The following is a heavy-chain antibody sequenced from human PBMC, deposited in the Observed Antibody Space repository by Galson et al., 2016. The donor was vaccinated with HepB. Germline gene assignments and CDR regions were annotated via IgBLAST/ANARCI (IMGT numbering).Heavy chain of an antibody. J-gene: IGHJ6*04. Sequence: SLRLSCAASGFIFDEYAMHWVRQVPGKGLEWVSGISWNSGGIDYADSVKGRFTISRDNAKNSLYLQMNSLTTEDTALYYCAKDIGAFVDKVSTARGGAYYYYGMDVWGKGTTVTVSS. CDR3: AKDIGAFVDKVSTARGGAYYYYGMDV. D-gene: IGHD5/OR15-5a*01. CDR2: ISWNSGGI. V-gene: IGHV3-9*01. CDR1: GFIFDEYA.